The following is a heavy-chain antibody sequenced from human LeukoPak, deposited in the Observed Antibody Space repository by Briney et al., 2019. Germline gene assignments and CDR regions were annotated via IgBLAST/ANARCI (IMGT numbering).Heavy chain of an antibody. CDR2: INHSGST. CDR1: GGSFSGYY. CDR3: ARGRSYGSGRYWFDP. D-gene: IGHD3-10*01. Sequence: SETLSLTCAVYGGSFSGYYWSWIRQPPGKGLEWIGEINHSGSTNYNPSLKSQVTISVDTSKNQFSLKLSSVTAADTAVYYCARGRSYGSGRYWFDPWGQGTLVTVSS. J-gene: IGHJ5*02. V-gene: IGHV4-34*01.